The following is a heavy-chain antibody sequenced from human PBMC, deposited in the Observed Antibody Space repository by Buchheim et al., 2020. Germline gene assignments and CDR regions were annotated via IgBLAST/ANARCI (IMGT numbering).Heavy chain of an antibody. D-gene: IGHD2-8*01. CDR3: ARGSYRSCNNGVCSGYYGMDV. Sequence: QVQLQESGPGLVKTSQTRSLNCKVSGGPISSAGYYWSWIRQHPGKGLEWIGYIYYDGSTQYNPSLRSRVTMSVDTSKSQFSLELRSLTVADTAVYYCARGSYRSCNNGVCSGYYGMDVWGQGTT. CDR2: IYYDGST. CDR1: GGPISSAGYY. J-gene: IGHJ6*02. V-gene: IGHV4-31*03.